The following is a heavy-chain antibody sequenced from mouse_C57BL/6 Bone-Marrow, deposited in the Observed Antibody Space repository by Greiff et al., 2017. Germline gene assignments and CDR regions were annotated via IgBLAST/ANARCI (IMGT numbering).Heavy chain of an antibody. CDR3: DYYGSSYCDS. J-gene: IGHJ2*01. V-gene: IGHV1-81*01. D-gene: IGHD1-1*01. Sequence: QVQLKQSGAELARPGASVKLSCKASGYTFTSYGISWVKQRTGQGLEWIGEIYPRSGNPYYNEKFKGKATLTADTSSSTAYMELRSLTSEDSAVYFCDYYGSSYCDSWGQGTTLTVAA. CDR2: IYPRSGNP. CDR1: GYTFTSYG.